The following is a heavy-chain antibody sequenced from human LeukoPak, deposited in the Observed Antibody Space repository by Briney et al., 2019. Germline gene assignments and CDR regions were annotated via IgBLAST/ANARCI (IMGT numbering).Heavy chain of an antibody. J-gene: IGHJ4*02. D-gene: IGHD2-15*01. CDR3: ARGYCSGRSCYMWYSDY. Sequence: GGSLRLSCLASGFIFRNYAMHWVRQAPGKGLEWVAVIRYDGSKDGSNKYYADSVKGRFTISRDDSESTLYLQMDSLRAEDTAVYYCARGYCSGRSCYMWYSDYWGQGTLVTVSS. V-gene: IGHV3-33*01. CDR2: IRYDGSKDGSNK. CDR1: GFIFRNYA.